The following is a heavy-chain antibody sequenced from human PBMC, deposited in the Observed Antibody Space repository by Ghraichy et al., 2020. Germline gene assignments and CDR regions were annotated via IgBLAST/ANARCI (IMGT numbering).Heavy chain of an antibody. Sequence: GGSLRLSCAASGFTFSSYSMNWVRQAPGKGLEWVSSISSSSSYIYYADSVKGRFTISRDNAKNSLYLQMNSLRAEDTAVYYCARVLSDSSSWYGFWGQGTLVTVSS. CDR3: ARVLSDSSSWYGF. V-gene: IGHV3-21*01. D-gene: IGHD6-13*01. CDR2: ISSSSSYI. J-gene: IGHJ4*02. CDR1: GFTFSSYS.